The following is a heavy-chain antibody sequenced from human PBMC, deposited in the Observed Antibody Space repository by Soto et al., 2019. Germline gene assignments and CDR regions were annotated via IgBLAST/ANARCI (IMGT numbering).Heavy chain of an antibody. CDR2: ISYDGSNK. V-gene: IGHV3-30-3*01. Sequence: SLRLSCAASGFTFSSYAMHWVRQAPGKGLEWVAVISYDGSNKYYADSVKGRFTISRDNSKNTLYLQMNSLRAEDTAVYYCARDHTNSQYYYDSSGFIDYWGQGALVTVSS. J-gene: IGHJ4*02. CDR3: ARDHTNSQYYYDSSGFIDY. D-gene: IGHD3-22*01. CDR1: GFTFSSYA.